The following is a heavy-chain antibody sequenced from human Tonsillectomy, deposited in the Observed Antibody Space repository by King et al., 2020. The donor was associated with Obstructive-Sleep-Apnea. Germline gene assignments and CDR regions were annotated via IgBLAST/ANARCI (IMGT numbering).Heavy chain of an antibody. J-gene: IGHJ4*02. CDR3: ARTLSPEYYFDY. Sequence: GKATQTLTLTCTVSGVSLTTGGMCVSWIRQSPGKALEWLARIDWEDDTFYSTSLKTRLTISKDTSKNQVVLTMTNMDPVDTATYYCARTLSPEYYFDYWGQGTLVTVSS. V-gene: IGHV2-70*16. D-gene: IGHD1-14*01. CDR1: GVSLTTGGMC. CDR2: IDWEDDT.